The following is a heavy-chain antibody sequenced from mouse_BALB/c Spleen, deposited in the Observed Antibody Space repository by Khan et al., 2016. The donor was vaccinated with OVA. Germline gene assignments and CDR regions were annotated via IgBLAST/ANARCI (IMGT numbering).Heavy chain of an antibody. Sequence: QVRLQQSGGDLMKPGASVKISCKATGYTFSSHWIEWVKQRPGHGLEWIGQITPGSVSTTYNEKFKGKATLTADTSSNTAYMQLRSQAAADSAGYSCARGGCGGFADWGQGTLVTVSA. J-gene: IGHJ3*01. V-gene: IGHV1-9*01. CDR3: ARGGCGGFAD. CDR1: GYTFSSHW. CDR2: ITPGSVST.